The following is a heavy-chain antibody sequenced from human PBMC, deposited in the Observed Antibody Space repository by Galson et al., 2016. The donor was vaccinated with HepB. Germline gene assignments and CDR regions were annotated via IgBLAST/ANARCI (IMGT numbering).Heavy chain of an antibody. CDR2: IFSGGTT. CDR3: ARDRTDHGSGTYGHDS. D-gene: IGHD3-16*01. V-gene: IGHV3-53*01. CDR1: GFIVSSTY. Sequence: SLRLSCAASGFIVSSTYMSWVRQAPGKGLESVSVIFSGGTTFYADSVMGRFTISRDNAKNSLYLQMNNLRAEDTAMYYCARDRTDHGSGTYGHDSWGQGTLVTVSS. J-gene: IGHJ4*02.